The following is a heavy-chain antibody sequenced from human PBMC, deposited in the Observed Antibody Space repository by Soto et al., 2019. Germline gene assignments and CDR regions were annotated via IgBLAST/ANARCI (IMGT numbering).Heavy chain of an antibody. D-gene: IGHD3-22*01. CDR3: ARQASGYYYGWFDP. CDR2: IFYSGGT. Sequence: QLLLQESGPGLVKPSETLSLTCTVSGGSILDSTYYWAWIRQSPGKGLEWIGTIFYSGGTFYTPSHKSRVTMSVDQSNNQFSLKLSSVTAADTAVYYCARQASGYYYGWFDPWGKGTLVTVSS. J-gene: IGHJ5*02. V-gene: IGHV4-39*01. CDR1: GGSILDSTYY.